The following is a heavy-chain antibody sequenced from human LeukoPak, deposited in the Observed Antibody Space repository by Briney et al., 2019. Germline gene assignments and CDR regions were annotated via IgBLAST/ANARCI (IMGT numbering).Heavy chain of an antibody. D-gene: IGHD3-9*01. CDR3: ARANYDILTGYAFDI. CDR2: IYYSGST. CDR1: GGSISSGGYY. J-gene: IGHJ3*02. Sequence: SETLSLTCTVSGGSISSGGYYWSWIRQHPGKGLEWIGYIYYSGSTYYNPSLKSRVTTSVDTSKNQFSLKLSSVTAADTAVYYCARANYDILTGYAFDIWGQGTMVTVSS. V-gene: IGHV4-31*03.